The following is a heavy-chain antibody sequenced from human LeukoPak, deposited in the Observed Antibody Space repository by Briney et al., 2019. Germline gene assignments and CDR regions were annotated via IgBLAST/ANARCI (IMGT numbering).Heavy chain of an antibody. Sequence: PGGSLRLFCVASGFTVSSDYMSWVRQAPGGGLEWGSVIYNGGTTFYADSMKGRFTISRDNSKNTPYLQMNSLRAEDTAVYYFARSGTRTAAGLFDSWGQGTLVTVSS. CDR3: ARSGTRTAAGLFDS. V-gene: IGHV3-53*01. CDR2: IYNGGTT. CDR1: GFTVSSDY. J-gene: IGHJ4*02. D-gene: IGHD6-13*01.